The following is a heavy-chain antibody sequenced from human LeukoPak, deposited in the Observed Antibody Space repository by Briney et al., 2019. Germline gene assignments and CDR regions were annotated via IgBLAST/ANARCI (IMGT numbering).Heavy chain of an antibody. CDR1: GFTFSSYA. V-gene: IGHV3-23*01. J-gene: IGHJ3*02. D-gene: IGHD3-3*01. CDR3: AKVPVFSLTISEVVTDDAFDI. CDR2: ISGSGGAT. Sequence: GGSLRLSCAASGFTFSSYAMSWVRQAPGKGLEWVSAISGSGGATYYADSVKGRFTISRDNSKNTLYLQMNSLRAEDSAVYYCAKVPVFSLTISEVVTDDAFDIWGQGTIVTVSS.